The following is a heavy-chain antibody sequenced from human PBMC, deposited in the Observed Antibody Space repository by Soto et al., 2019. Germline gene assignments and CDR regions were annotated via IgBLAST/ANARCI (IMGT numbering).Heavy chain of an antibody. CDR2: ISTYNGNT. CDR1: GYAFTSYY. J-gene: IGHJ4*02. CDR3: AREMVRGVGSDY. D-gene: IGHD3-10*01. V-gene: IGHV1-46*01. Sequence: ASVKVSCKASGYAFTSYYMHWVRQAPGQGLERMGWISTYNGNTNYAQMFQGRVTMTKDTSTSTVYMELNSLTSEDTAVYYCAREMVRGVGSDYWGQGTLVTVSS.